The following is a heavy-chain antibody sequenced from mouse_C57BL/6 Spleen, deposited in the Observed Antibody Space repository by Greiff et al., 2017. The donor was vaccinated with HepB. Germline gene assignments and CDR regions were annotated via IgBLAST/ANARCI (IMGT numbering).Heavy chain of an antibody. J-gene: IGHJ4*01. CDR1: GYTFTSYW. CDR3: ARDTPVVATDALDY. V-gene: IGHV1-64*01. Sequence: VQLQQPGAELVKPGASVSLSCKASGYTFTSYWMHWVKQRPGQGLEWIGMSHPNSGNTNYNEKFKSKPTLTVDKSSSTAYMQLSSLTSEDAAVYYCARDTPVVATDALDYWGQGPSVTVSS. D-gene: IGHD1-1*01. CDR2: SHPNSGNT.